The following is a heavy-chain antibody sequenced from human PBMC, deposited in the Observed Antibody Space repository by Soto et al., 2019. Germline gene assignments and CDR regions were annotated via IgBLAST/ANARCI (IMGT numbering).Heavy chain of an antibody. CDR1: GGSFSGYY. CDR3: ARDKITGLCDY. V-gene: IGHV4-34*01. CDR2: INHSGST. Sequence: QVQLQQWGAGLLKPSETLSLTCAVYGGSFSGYYWTWIRQPPGTGLGWIGEINHSGSTNYNPSLKSRVTISVDTSKNQFSLKLTSVTAADTAVYYCARDKITGLCDYWGQGTLVTVSS. J-gene: IGHJ4*02. D-gene: IGHD2-8*02.